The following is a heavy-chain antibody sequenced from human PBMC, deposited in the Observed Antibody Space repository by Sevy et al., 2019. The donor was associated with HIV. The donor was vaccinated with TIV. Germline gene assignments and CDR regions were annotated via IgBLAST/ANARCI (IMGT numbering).Heavy chain of an antibody. V-gene: IGHV3-48*03. J-gene: IGHJ4*02. Sequence: GGSLRLSCAASGFTFSSYEMNWVRQAPGKGLEWVSYISSSGSTIYYADSVKGRFTISRDNAKNSLYLQMNSLRAEDTAVYYCAGASSSWYCFDYWGQGTLVTVSS. D-gene: IGHD6-13*01. CDR2: ISSSGSTI. CDR3: AGASSSWYCFDY. CDR1: GFTFSSYE.